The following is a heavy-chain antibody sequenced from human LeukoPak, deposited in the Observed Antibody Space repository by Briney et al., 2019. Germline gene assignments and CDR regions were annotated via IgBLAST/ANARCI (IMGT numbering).Heavy chain of an antibody. D-gene: IGHD4-17*01. CDR1: GFTFDDYA. CDR3: AKDPYGDYTQVGFDY. CDR2: ISGSGGST. Sequence: PGGSLRLSCAASGFTFDDYAMHWVRQAPGKGLEWVSGISGSGGSTYYADSVKGRFTISRDNSKNTLYLQMNSLRAEDTAVYYCAKDPYGDYTQVGFDYWGQGTLVTVSS. V-gene: IGHV3-23*01. J-gene: IGHJ4*02.